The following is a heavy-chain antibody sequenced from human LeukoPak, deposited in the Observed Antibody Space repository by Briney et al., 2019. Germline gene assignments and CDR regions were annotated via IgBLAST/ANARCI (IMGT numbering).Heavy chain of an antibody. Sequence: GGSLRLSCAASGFTFSSYEMNWVRQAPGKGLEWVSYISSSGSTIYYADSVKGRFTISRENSKSTLYLQLNSPRAEDTAVYYCAKNPLPTASHIYFESWGQGTLVTVSS. J-gene: IGHJ4*02. CDR1: GFTFSSYE. D-gene: IGHD2-2*01. V-gene: IGHV3-48*03. CDR2: ISSSGSTI. CDR3: AKNPLPTASHIYFES.